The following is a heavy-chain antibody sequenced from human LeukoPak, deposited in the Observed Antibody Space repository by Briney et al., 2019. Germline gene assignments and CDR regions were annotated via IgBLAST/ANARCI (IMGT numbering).Heavy chain of an antibody. D-gene: IGHD6-13*01. J-gene: IGHJ4*02. Sequence: PSETLSLTCAVYGGSFSGYYWSWIRQPPGKGLEWIGSIYHSGSTYYNPSLKSRVTISVDTSKNQFSLKLSSVTAADTAVYYCARVSIAAVDYWGQGTLVTVSS. CDR1: GGSFSGYY. V-gene: IGHV4-34*01. CDR2: IYHSGST. CDR3: ARVSIAAVDY.